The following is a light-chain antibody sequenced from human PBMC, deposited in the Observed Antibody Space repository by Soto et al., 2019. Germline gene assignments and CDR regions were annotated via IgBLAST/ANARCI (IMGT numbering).Light chain of an antibody. V-gene: IGKV3-20*01. CDR1: QTINYSY. J-gene: IGKJ3*01. Sequence: EIVLTQSPGTLSLSPGERATLSCRATQTINYSYLAWYQQKPGRAARLLIGGASGRATVIPDRFSGRGSGTDCTLTISRLEPEDFAVDYCQQYGASPFPFGRGTKVDIK. CDR2: GAS. CDR3: QQYGASPFP.